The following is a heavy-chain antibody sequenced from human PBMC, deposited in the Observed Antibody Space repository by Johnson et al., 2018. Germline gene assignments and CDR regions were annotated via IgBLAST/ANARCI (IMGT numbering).Heavy chain of an antibody. V-gene: IGHV3-48*04. CDR3: ARDSQVILQGVDV. J-gene: IGHJ6*01. D-gene: IGHD2/OR15-2a*01. CDR1: GFTFSSYA. Sequence: VQLVQSGGGVVQPGRSLRLSCAASGFTFSSYAMHWVRQAPGKGLEWVSYISSSGITIYYAASVKGRFTISRDNAKNSLYLQMTSLRAEDTAVYYCARDSQVILQGVDVWGKGTTVTVSS. CDR2: ISSSGITI.